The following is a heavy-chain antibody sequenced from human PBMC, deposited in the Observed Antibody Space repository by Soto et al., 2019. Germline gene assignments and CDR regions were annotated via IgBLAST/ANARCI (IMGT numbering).Heavy chain of an antibody. CDR3: ARDGAPLTLYWFDP. Sequence: ASVKVSCTASGDTFTIHYMHWVRQAPGQGLEWMGIINPSGGSTSYAQKFQGRVTMTRDTSTSTVYMELSSLRSEDTAVYYCARDGAPLTLYWFDPWGQGTLVTVSS. J-gene: IGHJ5*02. V-gene: IGHV1-46*03. CDR2: INPSGGST. CDR1: GDTFTIHY. D-gene: IGHD1-20*01.